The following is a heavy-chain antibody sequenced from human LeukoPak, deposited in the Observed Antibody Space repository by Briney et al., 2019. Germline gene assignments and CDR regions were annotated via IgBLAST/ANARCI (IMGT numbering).Heavy chain of an antibody. CDR3: ARDSATVTTRYFDY. CDR2: IYYSGST. D-gene: IGHD4-17*01. Sequence: SETLSLTCTVSGGSISSYYWSWIRQPPGKGLEWIGYIYYSGSTNYNPSLKSRVTISVDTSKNQFSLKLSSVTAADTAVYYCARDSATVTTRYFDYWGQGTLVAVSS. J-gene: IGHJ4*02. CDR1: GGSISSYY. V-gene: IGHV4-59*01.